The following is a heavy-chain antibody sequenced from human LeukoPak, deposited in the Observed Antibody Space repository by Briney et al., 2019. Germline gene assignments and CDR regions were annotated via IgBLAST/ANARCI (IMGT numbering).Heavy chain of an antibody. J-gene: IGHJ4*02. D-gene: IGHD5-18*01. V-gene: IGHV4-59*01. CDR2: IYYSGST. CDR1: GGSISSYY. Sequence: SETLSLTCTVPGGSISSYYWSWIRQPPGKGLEWIGYIYYSGSTNYNPSLKSRVTISVDTSKNQFSLKLNSVTAADTAVYYCARGVGYSYGNYFDYWGQGTLVTVSS. CDR3: ARGVGYSYGNYFDY.